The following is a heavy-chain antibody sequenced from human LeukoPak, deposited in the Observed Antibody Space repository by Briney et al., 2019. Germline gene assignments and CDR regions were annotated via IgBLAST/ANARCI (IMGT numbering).Heavy chain of an antibody. J-gene: IGHJ6*02. D-gene: IGHD3-3*01. CDR1: GFTFTTYA. Sequence: GASVKVSCKTSGFTFTTYAIQWVRQAPGQRLEWMGWINAGNGNTKYSQNFQGRVTITRDTSASTAYMELSSLRSEDTAVYYCARGHDFLSGYGMDVWGQGTTVTVSS. CDR2: INAGNGNT. CDR3: ARGHDFLSGYGMDV. V-gene: IGHV1-3*01.